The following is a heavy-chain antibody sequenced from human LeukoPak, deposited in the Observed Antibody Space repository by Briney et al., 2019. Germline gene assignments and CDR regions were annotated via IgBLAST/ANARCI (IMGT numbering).Heavy chain of an antibody. J-gene: IGHJ4*02. CDR3: AKDGDTMIRGVIYYDC. V-gene: IGHV3-33*06. CDR2: IWYDGSNK. CDR1: GFSFSSYG. Sequence: GGSLRLSCAASGFSFSSYGMHWVRQAPGKGLEWVAVIWYDGSNKYYADSVKGRFSISRENSKNTLYLQMNSLRGEDTAVYYCAKDGDTMIRGVIYYDCWGQGTLVSVSS. D-gene: IGHD3-10*01.